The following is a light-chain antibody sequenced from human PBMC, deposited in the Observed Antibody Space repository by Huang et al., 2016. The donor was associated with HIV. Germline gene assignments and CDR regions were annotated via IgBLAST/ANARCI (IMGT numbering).Light chain of an antibody. J-gene: IGKJ2*01. CDR3: QQYGTSPFT. CDR1: QSLSSSY. Sequence: EIVLTQSPGTLSLSTGERATLSCRASQSLSSSYLAWYRQKPGQAPRLLIYGASTRATGIPYRISGSGSGTDFTLTITGLEPEDFAVYYCQQYGTSPFTFGQGTKLEIK. CDR2: GAS. V-gene: IGKV3-20*01.